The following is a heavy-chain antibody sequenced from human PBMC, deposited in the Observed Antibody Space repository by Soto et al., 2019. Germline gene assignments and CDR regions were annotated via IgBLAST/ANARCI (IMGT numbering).Heavy chain of an antibody. CDR2: ISYDGSNK. Sequence: QVPLVESGGGVVQPGRSLRLSCAASGFTFRSYGMHWVRQAPGKGLEWVAVISYDGSNKYYADSVKGRFTISRDSSKNTLYLQMNSLRAEDTAVYYCAKEDGDYSFDYWGQGTLVTVSS. V-gene: IGHV3-30*18. D-gene: IGHD4-17*01. J-gene: IGHJ4*02. CDR3: AKEDGDYSFDY. CDR1: GFTFRSYG.